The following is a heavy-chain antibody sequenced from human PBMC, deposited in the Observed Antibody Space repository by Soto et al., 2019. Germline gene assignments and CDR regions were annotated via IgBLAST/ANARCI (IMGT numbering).Heavy chain of an antibody. Sequence: VQLVESGGGLVQPGGSLRLSCATSGFSFSSFWMAWVREAPGKGLEWLANIKEDGTMTYYLESVKGRFTISRDNAKNSLFLQIDSQTADDTGVYYCARHVAYNRHDYWGLGTLVIVSS. CDR1: GFSFSSFW. D-gene: IGHD1-20*01. J-gene: IGHJ4*02. CDR3: ARHVAYNRHDY. V-gene: IGHV3-7*04. CDR2: IKEDGTMT.